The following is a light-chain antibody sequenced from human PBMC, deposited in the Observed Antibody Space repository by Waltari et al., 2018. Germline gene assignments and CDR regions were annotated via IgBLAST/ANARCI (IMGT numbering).Light chain of an antibody. CDR3: SSHANTYNFAHVV. J-gene: IGLJ2*01. V-gene: IGLV2-23*02. CDR1: SSDIGTYNY. Sequence: QSALTQPASVSGSPGQSITISCTGTSSDIGTYNYVSWYQQLPGKAPKMMIYEVTKRPSWVSYRFSGSKSGNTASLTISGLRAEDEADYYCSSHANTYNFAHVVFGGGTKLTVL. CDR2: EVT.